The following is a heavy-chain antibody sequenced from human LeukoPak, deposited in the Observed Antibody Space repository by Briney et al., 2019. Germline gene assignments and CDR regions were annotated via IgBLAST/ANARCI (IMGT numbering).Heavy chain of an antibody. J-gene: IGHJ4*02. V-gene: IGHV3-30-3*01. CDR3: ARGTPRVATFDY. Sequence: GGSLRLSCVASGFSFSDSVIHWVRQAPGKGLEWVAVISYDGSNKYYADSVKGRFTISRDNSKNTLYLQMNSLRAEDTAVYYCARGTPRVATFDYWGQGTLVTVSS. CDR2: ISYDGSNK. D-gene: IGHD5-12*01. CDR1: GFSFSDSV.